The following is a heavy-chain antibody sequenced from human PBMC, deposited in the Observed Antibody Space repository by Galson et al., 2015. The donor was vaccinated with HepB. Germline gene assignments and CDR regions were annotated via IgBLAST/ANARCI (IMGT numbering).Heavy chain of an antibody. D-gene: IGHD6-19*01. CDR3: ARVSPRGTRLAPPPPDY. V-gene: IGHV1-2*06. CDR1: GYTFTGYY. J-gene: IGHJ4*02. Sequence: SVKVSCKASGYTFTGYYVHWVRQAPGQGLEWMGRINPNSGGTNYAQKFQGRVTMTRDTSISTAYMELSRLRSDDTAVYYCARVSPRGTRLAPPPPDYWGQGTLVTVSS. CDR2: INPNSGGT.